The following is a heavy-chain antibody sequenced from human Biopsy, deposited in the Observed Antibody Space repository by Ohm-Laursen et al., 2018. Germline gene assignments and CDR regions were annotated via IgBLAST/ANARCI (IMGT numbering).Heavy chain of an antibody. CDR2: INQSGET. Sequence: TLSLTWTVYGATFSDYYWSWIRQPPGKGLEWIGQINQSGETKYNPSLQSRVTISAEVSKNQFSLKLRSLTAADTAIYYRGNEVYGRDYWGQGARVTVSS. CDR3: GNEVYGRDY. J-gene: IGHJ4*02. CDR1: GATFSDYY. V-gene: IGHV4-34*08. D-gene: IGHD4-17*01.